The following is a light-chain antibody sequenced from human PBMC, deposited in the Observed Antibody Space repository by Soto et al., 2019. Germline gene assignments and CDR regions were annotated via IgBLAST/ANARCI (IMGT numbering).Light chain of an antibody. V-gene: IGLV2-14*01. J-gene: IGLJ3*02. CDR2: EVS. CDR3: SSYTINSNFERV. CDR1: STDVGGYNY. Sequence: QSVLTQPASVSGSPGQSITISCTGTSTDVGGYNYVSWYQQHPGKGPKLMIYEVSNRPSGVSNRFSGSKSGNTASLTISGLQPEDEADYYCSSYTINSNFERVFGGGTKVTVL.